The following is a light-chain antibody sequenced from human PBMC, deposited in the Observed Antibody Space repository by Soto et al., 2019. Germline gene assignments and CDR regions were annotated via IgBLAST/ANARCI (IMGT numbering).Light chain of an antibody. CDR1: ESVSRW. Sequence: DVQLTQSPSTLSASLGDSVTITCRASESVSRWLAWYQQKPGTPPKLLIHKASTLQSGVPSRFSGSGSGTDFLLTIPTLQPDDFATYYCQQYVSDSATWAFGQGTRLEVK. V-gene: IGKV1-5*03. J-gene: IGKJ1*01. CDR3: QQYVSDSATWA. CDR2: KAS.